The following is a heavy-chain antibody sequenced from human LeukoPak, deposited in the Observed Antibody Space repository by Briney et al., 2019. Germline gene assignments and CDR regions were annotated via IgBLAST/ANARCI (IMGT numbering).Heavy chain of an antibody. J-gene: IGHJ4*02. CDR3: AKDRSGGMRFDY. Sequence: GGSLRLSCAASGFTFSSYAMSWVRQAPGKGLERVSAISGSGGSTYYADSVKGRFTISRDNSKNTLYLQMNSLRAEDTAVYYCAKDRSGGMRFDYWGQGALVTVSS. CDR2: ISGSGGST. CDR1: GFTFSSYA. D-gene: IGHD3-10*01. V-gene: IGHV3-23*01.